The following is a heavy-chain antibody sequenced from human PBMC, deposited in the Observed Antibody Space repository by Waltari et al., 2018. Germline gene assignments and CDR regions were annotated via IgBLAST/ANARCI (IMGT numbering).Heavy chain of an antibody. Sequence: EVQLVESGGGLVQPGGSLRLSCAASGFTFSSYSMNWVRQAPGKGLEWVSYISSSSSTIYYADSVKGRFTISRDNAKNSLYLQMNSLRAEDTAVYYCASSNSWPRYYFDYWGQGTLVTVSS. V-gene: IGHV3-48*04. CDR2: ISSSSSTI. CDR3: ASSNSWPRYYFDY. J-gene: IGHJ4*02. CDR1: GFTFSSYS. D-gene: IGHD5-12*01.